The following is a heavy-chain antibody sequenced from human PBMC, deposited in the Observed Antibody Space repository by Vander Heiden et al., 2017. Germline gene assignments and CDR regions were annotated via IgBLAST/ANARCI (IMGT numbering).Heavy chain of an antibody. J-gene: IGHJ4*02. Sequence: QVQLQESGPGLVKPSQTLSLPCTVSGGSLRSGGYYWSWIRQHPGKGLEWIGYIYYSGSTYYNPSLKSRVTISVDTSKNQFSLKLSSVTAADTAVYYCARGEGPGFDYWGQGTLVTVSS. V-gene: IGHV4-31*03. CDR1: GGSLRSGGYY. CDR3: ARGEGPGFDY. CDR2: IYYSGST.